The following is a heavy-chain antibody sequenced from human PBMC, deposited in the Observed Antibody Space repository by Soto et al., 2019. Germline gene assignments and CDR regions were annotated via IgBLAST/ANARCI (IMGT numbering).Heavy chain of an antibody. CDR1: GGTFSSYA. CDR2: IIPIFGTA. V-gene: IGHV1-69*14. CDR3: RIAVASTGYGMDV. J-gene: IGHJ6*02. Sequence: QVQLVQSGAEVKKPGSSVKASCKASGGTFSSYAISWVRQAPGQGLEWMGGIIPIFGTANYEQKFQGRVTITVDKSTSTAYMELSSLRSQDTAGYYCRIAVASTGYGMDVWGQGTTVTVSS. D-gene: IGHD6-19*01.